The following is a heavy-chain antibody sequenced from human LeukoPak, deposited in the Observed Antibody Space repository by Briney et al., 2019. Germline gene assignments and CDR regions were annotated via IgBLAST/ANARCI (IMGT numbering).Heavy chain of an antibody. CDR2: INHSGST. CDR1: GGSFSGYY. V-gene: IGHV4-34*01. D-gene: IGHD4-17*01. CDR3: ARDGGGSTVTVDGGTYYYYYYGMDV. Sequence: SETLSLTCAVYGGSFSGYYWSWIRQPPGKGLEWIGEINHSGSTNYNPSLKSRVTISVDTSKNQFSLKLSSVTAADTAVYYCARDGGGSTVTVDGGTYYYYYYGMDVWGQGTTVTVSS. J-gene: IGHJ6*02.